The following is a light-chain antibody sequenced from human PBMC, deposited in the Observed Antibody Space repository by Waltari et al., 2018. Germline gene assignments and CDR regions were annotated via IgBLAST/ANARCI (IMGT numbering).Light chain of an antibody. Sequence: QSVLTQPPSVSATPGPKVTISCSGRSSTIGNEYVFWYQQVPGTAPKLLIYNTYQRPSGIPDRFSGSKSGTSATLDITGLQTTDEAHYYCGTWDTSLTAHVFGTGTEVTVL. CDR1: SSTIGNEY. V-gene: IGLV1-51*01. CDR3: GTWDTSLTAHV. J-gene: IGLJ1*01. CDR2: NTY.